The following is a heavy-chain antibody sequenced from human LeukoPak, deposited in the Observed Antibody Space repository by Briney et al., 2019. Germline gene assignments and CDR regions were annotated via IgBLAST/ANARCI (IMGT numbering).Heavy chain of an antibody. D-gene: IGHD3-10*01. Sequence: ASVKVSCKASGYTFTSYDINWVRQATGQELEWMGWMNPNSGNTGYAQKFQGRVTMTRNTSISTAYMELSSLRSEDTAVYYCARGGITMVRGVITNLGYYYGMDVWGQGTTVTVSS. J-gene: IGHJ6*02. V-gene: IGHV1-8*01. CDR3: ARGGITMVRGVITNLGYYYGMDV. CDR1: GYTFTSYD. CDR2: MNPNSGNT.